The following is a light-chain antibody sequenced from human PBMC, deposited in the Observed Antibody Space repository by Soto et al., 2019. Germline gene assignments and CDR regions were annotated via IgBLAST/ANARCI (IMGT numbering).Light chain of an antibody. CDR2: VAS. CDR1: QSVRGY. J-gene: IGKJ1*01. Sequence: EMVLTQSPGTLSVNAGATVTLSCVTRQSVRGYLDWFHQKPGQAPRLLIYVASSRATGIPDRFRGSGSGTDFTLTISRLEPEDFAVYYCQQYGSSSWTFGQGTKVDLK. V-gene: IGKV3-20*01. CDR3: QQYGSSSWT.